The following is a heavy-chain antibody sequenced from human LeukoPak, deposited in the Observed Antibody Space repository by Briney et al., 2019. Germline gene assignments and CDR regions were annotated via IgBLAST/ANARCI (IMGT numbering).Heavy chain of an antibody. CDR1: GGSISSYY. CDR2: MYYSGST. D-gene: IGHD6-13*01. J-gene: IGHJ2*01. CDR3: ARGRVYSSNWYDWYFDL. V-gene: IGHV4-59*01. Sequence: PSETLSLTCTVSGGSISSYYWSWIRQPPGKGLEWIGYMYYSGSTNYNPSLKSRVTISVDTSKNQFSLKLSSVTAADTAVYYCARGRVYSSNWYDWYFDLWGRGTLVTVSS.